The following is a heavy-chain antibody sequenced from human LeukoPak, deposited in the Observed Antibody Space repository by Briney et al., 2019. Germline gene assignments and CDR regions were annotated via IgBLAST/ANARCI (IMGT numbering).Heavy chain of an antibody. D-gene: IGHD2-15*01. CDR3: ARDRGIRGGMGQGVDY. Sequence: PGGSLRLSCAASGFTFSSYSMNWVRQAPGKVLEWVSSISSSSSYIYYANSVKGRFTISRDNAKNSLYLQMNSLRAEDTAVYYCARDRGIRGGMGQGVDYWGQGTLVSVSS. CDR2: ISSSSSYI. J-gene: IGHJ4*02. V-gene: IGHV3-21*01. CDR1: GFTFSSYS.